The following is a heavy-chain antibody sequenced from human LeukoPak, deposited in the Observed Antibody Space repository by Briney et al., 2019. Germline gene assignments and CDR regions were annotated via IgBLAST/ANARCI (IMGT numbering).Heavy chain of an antibody. Sequence: ASVNVSCKASGYTFSSYAMHWVRQAPGQRLEWMGWINAGNGNTKYSQKFQGRVTITRDTSASTAYMELSSLRSEDTAVYYCARSGDYYDSSGYCDYWGQGTLVTVSS. CDR1: GYTFSSYA. J-gene: IGHJ4*02. D-gene: IGHD3-22*01. CDR3: ARSGDYYDSSGYCDY. V-gene: IGHV1-3*01. CDR2: INAGNGNT.